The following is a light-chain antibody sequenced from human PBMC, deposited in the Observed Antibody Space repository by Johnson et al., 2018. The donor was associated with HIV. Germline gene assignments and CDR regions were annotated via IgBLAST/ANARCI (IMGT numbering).Light chain of an antibody. Sequence: QSVLTQPPSVSAAPGQKVTISCSGSTSNIGNNYVSWYQQLPGTAPRLLIYENDKRPSGIPDRFSGSKSGTSATLGITGLQTGDEADYYCGTWDNSLRAFFGTWTKVTVL. V-gene: IGLV1-51*02. CDR1: TSNIGNNY. J-gene: IGLJ1*01. CDR3: GTWDNSLRAF. CDR2: END.